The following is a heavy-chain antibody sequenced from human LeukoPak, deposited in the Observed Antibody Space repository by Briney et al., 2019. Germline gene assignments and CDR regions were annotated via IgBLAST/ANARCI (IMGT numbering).Heavy chain of an antibody. CDR2: ISAYNGNT. Sequence: ASVKVSCKASGGTFSSYAISWVRQAPGQGLEWMGWISAYNGNTNYAQKLQGRVTMTTDTSTSTAYMELRGLRSDDTAVYYCAREPRRQPLDYWGQGTLVTVSS. J-gene: IGHJ4*02. CDR3: AREPRRQPLDY. V-gene: IGHV1-18*01. CDR1: GGTFSSYA.